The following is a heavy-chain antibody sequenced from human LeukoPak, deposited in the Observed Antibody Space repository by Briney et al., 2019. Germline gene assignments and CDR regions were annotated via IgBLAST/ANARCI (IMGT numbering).Heavy chain of an antibody. D-gene: IGHD3-22*01. CDR3: ARNYYDGIASYFDY. CDR2: INTDGSST. Sequence: GGSLRLSSAASGFTFSSSWMNWVRQVPGKGLVWVARINTDGSSTSYADSVKGRFTISREKAKNTLYLQMHSLRAEDTAEYYCARNYYDGIASYFDYWGQGTLVTVSS. V-gene: IGHV3-74*01. J-gene: IGHJ4*02. CDR1: GFTFSSSW.